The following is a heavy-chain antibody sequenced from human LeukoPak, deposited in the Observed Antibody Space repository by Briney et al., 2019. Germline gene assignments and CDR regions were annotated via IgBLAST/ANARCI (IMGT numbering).Heavy chain of an antibody. V-gene: IGHV3-23*01. CDR1: GFTFSRNG. CDR3: AKDSSSGWGGYYFDY. D-gene: IGHD6-19*01. J-gene: IGHJ4*02. Sequence: GGSLRLSCAASGFTFSRNGMTWVRQAPGKGLEWVSAISGSGGNTYYADSVKGRFTISRDNSKDTLYLQMNSLRAEDTAVYYCAKDSSSGWGGYYFDYWGQGTLVTVSS. CDR2: ISGSGGNT.